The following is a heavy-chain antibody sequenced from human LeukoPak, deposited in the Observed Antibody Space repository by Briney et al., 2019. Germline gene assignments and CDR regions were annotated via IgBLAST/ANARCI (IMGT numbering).Heavy chain of an antibody. CDR3: ARQADDSSSSLVYFDY. D-gene: IGHD6-6*01. CDR2: IYYSGTT. CDR1: GGSISSHY. V-gene: IGHV4-59*08. J-gene: IGHJ4*02. Sequence: SETLSLTCAVSGGSISSHYWSWIRQPPGKGLEWIGFIYYSGTTKYNPSLKSRVTISADTSKNQFSLKLSSVTVADTAVYYCARQADDSSSSLVYFDYWGQGTLVTVSS.